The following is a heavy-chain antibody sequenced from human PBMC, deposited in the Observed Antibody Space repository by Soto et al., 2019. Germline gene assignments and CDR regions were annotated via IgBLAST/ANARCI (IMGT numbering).Heavy chain of an antibody. V-gene: IGHV3-30-3*01. CDR2: ISYDGSNK. J-gene: IGHJ4*02. Sequence: GGSLRLSCAASGFTFSSYAMHWVRQAPGKGLEWVAVISYDGSNKYYADSVKGRFTISRDNSKNTLYLQMNSLRAEDTAVYYCVRGSQPQLWLTGPFYYWGQGTLVTVSS. CDR1: GFTFSSYA. CDR3: VRGSQPQLWLTGPFYY. D-gene: IGHD5-18*01.